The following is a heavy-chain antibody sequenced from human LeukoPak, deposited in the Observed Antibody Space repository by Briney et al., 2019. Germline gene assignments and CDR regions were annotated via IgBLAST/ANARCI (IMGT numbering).Heavy chain of an antibody. CDR3: AKGSRQFSSDKAGPIDY. CDR1: GFTFSSNA. D-gene: IGHD6-19*01. CDR2: ISDSGDFT. V-gene: IGHV3-23*01. J-gene: IGHJ4*02. Sequence: GGSLRLSCAGSGFTFSSNAMSGVRQAPGKGLEWVSSISDSGDFTYYADSVKGRFTISRDNSKNTLFVQMSSLRVEDTAVYYCAKGSRQFSSDKAGPIDYWGQGTLVTVSS.